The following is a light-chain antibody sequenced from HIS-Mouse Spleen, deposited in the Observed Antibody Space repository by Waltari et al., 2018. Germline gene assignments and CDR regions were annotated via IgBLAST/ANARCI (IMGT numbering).Light chain of an antibody. V-gene: IGLV3-10*01. Sequence: SYELTQPPSVSVSPGQTARITCSGDALPKKYAYWYQQESGQAPVLGIYEDSKRPSGIPERFSGSSSGTMGTVTISGAQVEDEADYYCYSTDSSGNHRVFGGVTKRTVL. CDR1: ALPKKY. CDR3: YSTDSSGNHRV. J-gene: IGLJ2*01. CDR2: EDS.